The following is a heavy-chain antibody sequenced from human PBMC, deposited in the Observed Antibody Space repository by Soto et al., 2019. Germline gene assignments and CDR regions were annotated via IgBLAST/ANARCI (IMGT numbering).Heavy chain of an antibody. D-gene: IGHD4-17*01. CDR2: IYPGDSDT. J-gene: IGHJ4*02. V-gene: IGHV5-51*01. CDR1: GYSFTTYW. Sequence: GESLKISCKASGYSFTTYWIAWVRQMPGKGLEWMGIIYPGDSDTRYSPSFQGQVSISADKSISTAYLQWSSLKASDTAIYYCARPYGDYVYWGQGTQVTVSS. CDR3: ARPYGDYVY.